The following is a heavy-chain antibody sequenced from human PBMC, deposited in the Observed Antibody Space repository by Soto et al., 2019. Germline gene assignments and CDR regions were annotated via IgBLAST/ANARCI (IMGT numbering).Heavy chain of an antibody. D-gene: IGHD3-16*01. V-gene: IGHV2-5*01. CDR3: AHTPWGAAPDY. J-gene: IGHJ4*02. CDR1: GFSLSARGVG. CDR2: ISWNDDK. Sequence: GSGPTLVNPTQTLTLTCTLSGFSLSARGVGVGWIRQPPGKALEWLGIISWNDDKRYSPSLKSRLTITKDTSKNQVVLTMTNMEPVDTATYYCAHTPWGAAPDYWSQGTVVTVS.